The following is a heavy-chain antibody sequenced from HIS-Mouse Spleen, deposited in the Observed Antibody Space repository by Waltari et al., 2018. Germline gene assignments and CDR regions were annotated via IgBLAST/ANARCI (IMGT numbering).Heavy chain of an antibody. Sequence: QLQLQESGPGLVKPSETLSLTCTVSGGSISSSSYYWGWLRQPPGKGPEWIGSIYYSGGTYYNPSLKSRVTISVDTSKNQFSLKLSSVTAADTAVYYCAREIPYSSSWYDWYFDLWGRGTLVTVSS. V-gene: IGHV4-39*07. CDR3: AREIPYSSSWYDWYFDL. CDR1: GGSISSSSYY. J-gene: IGHJ2*01. CDR2: IYYSGGT. D-gene: IGHD6-13*01.